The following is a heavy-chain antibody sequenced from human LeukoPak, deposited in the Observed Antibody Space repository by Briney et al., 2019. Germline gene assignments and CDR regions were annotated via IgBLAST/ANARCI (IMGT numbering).Heavy chain of an antibody. J-gene: IGHJ4*02. CDR3: AKDRLGGPYFFHY. V-gene: IGHV3-21*05. D-gene: IGHD3-16*01. CDR1: GFTFSSYR. Sequence: GGSLRLSCAASGFTFSSYRMNWVRQAPGKGLEWVSYISSSGSDIYYADSVKGRFTISRDNAKNSLYLHMNSLTAEDTAVYFCAKDRLGGPYFFHYWGQGTLVTVSS. CDR2: ISSSGSDI.